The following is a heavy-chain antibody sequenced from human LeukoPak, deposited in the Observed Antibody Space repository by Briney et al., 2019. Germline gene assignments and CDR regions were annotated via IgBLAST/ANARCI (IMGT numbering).Heavy chain of an antibody. Sequence: SVKVSCKASGGTFSSYAISWVRQAPGQGLEWMGGIIPIFGTANYAQKFQGRVTITADESTSTAYMELSSLRSEDTAVYYCARGGTSGYGYYYYDMDVWGKGTTVTVSS. CDR2: IIPIFGTA. CDR3: ARGGTSGYGYYYYDMDV. CDR1: GGTFSSYA. D-gene: IGHD5-12*01. V-gene: IGHV1-69*13. J-gene: IGHJ6*04.